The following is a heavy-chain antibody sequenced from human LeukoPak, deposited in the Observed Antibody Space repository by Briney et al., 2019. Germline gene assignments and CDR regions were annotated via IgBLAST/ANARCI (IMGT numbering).Heavy chain of an antibody. J-gene: IGHJ6*03. Sequence: GGSLRLSCAASGFTFDDYAMHWVRQAPGKGLEWVSGISWNSGNIGYADSVKGRFTISRDNAKNSLYLQMNSLRAEDTALYYCAKGGIHRGYYYYYMDVWGKGTTVTVSS. V-gene: IGHV3-9*01. CDR1: GFTFDDYA. CDR2: ISWNSGNI. D-gene: IGHD6-13*01. CDR3: AKGGIHRGYYYYYMDV.